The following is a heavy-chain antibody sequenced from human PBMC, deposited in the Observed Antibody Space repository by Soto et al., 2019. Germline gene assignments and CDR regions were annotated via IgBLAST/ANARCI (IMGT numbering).Heavy chain of an antibody. V-gene: IGHV3-30*18. D-gene: IGHD3-22*01. J-gene: IGHJ4*02. CDR1: GFTFSSYG. CDR2: ISYDGSNK. Sequence: PGGSLRLSCAASGFTFSSYGMHWVRQAPGKGLEWVAVISYDGSNKYYADSVKGRFTISRDNSKNTLYLQMNSLRAEDTAVYYCAKDHYYDSSGYDRGVDYWGQGTLVTVSS. CDR3: AKDHYYDSSGYDRGVDY.